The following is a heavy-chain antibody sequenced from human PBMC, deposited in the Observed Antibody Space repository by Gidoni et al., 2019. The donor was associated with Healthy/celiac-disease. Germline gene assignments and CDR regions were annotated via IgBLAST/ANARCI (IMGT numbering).Heavy chain of an antibody. Sequence: QVQLQESGPGLVKPSETLSLTCTVSGGSISSYYWSWIRQPPGKGLEWIGYIYYSGSTNYNPSLKSRVTISVDTSKNQFSLKLSSVTAADTAVYYCARGGLKQLAPDYWGQGTLVTVSS. CDR2: IYYSGST. CDR1: GGSISSYY. V-gene: IGHV4-59*01. J-gene: IGHJ4*02. CDR3: ARGGLKQLAPDY. D-gene: IGHD6-6*01.